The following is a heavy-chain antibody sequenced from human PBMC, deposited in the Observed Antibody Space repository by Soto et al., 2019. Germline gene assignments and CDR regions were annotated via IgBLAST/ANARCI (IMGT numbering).Heavy chain of an antibody. D-gene: IGHD3-3*01. Sequence: QVQLVQSGAEVKKPGASVKVSCKASGYTFTSYAMHWVRQAPGQRLEWMGWINAGNGNTKYSQKFQGRVTITRDTSASTAHMXLSSLRSEDTAVYYCARTSGYYFYDYWGQGTLVTVSS. CDR2: INAGNGNT. V-gene: IGHV1-3*01. CDR1: GYTFTSYA. J-gene: IGHJ4*02. CDR3: ARTSGYYFYDY.